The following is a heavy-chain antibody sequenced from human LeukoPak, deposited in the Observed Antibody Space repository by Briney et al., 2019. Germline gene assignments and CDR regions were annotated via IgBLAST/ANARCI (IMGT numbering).Heavy chain of an antibody. Sequence: GGSLRLSCAASGFTVSSNYMSWVRQAPGKGLEWVSVIYSGGSRYYADSVMGRFSLSRDNSRNALYLQMNSLRADDTAVYYCARSAPLGTHQYYFDYWGQGTLVTVSS. CDR2: IYSGGSR. V-gene: IGHV3-53*01. J-gene: IGHJ4*02. CDR3: ARSAPLGTHQYYFDY. D-gene: IGHD3-16*01. CDR1: GFTVSSNY.